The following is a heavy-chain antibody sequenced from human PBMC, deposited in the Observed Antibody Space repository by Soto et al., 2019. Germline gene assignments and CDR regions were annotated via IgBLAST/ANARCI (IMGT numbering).Heavy chain of an antibody. J-gene: IGHJ5*02. V-gene: IGHV4-39*01. D-gene: IGHD6-13*01. CDR3: ARPIAAQPRTTVWFDP. CDR1: GGSISSSSYY. Sequence: SETLSLTCTVSGGSISSSSYYWGWIRQPPGKGLEWIGSIYYSGSTYYNPSLKSRVTISVDTSKNQFSLKLSSVTAADTAVYYCARPIAAQPRTTVWFDPWGQGTLVTVSS. CDR2: IYYSGST.